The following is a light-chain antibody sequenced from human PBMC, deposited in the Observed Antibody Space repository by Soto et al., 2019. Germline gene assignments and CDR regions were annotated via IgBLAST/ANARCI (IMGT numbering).Light chain of an antibody. V-gene: IGKV3-20*01. CDR3: QQYGSSPKT. CDR2: GAS. CDR1: QSISSSF. J-gene: IGKJ5*01. Sequence: EIVLTQSPGILSLSPGERASLSFVASQSISSSFLAWYQQKPGQAPRLLIYGASSRATGIPDRFSGTGSETDFTLTISRLEPEDFAVYYCQQYGSSPKTFGQGTRLEIK.